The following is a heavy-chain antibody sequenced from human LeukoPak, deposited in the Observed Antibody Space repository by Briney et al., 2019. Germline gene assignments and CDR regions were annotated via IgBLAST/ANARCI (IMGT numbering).Heavy chain of an antibody. V-gene: IGHV3-7*01. D-gene: IGHD6-19*01. CDR3: ARAVASNWFDP. Sequence: PGGSLRLSCAASGFTFSNYWMSWVRQAPGKGLEWVANIKQDGGEKQYVDSVKGRFTISRDNAKNSLYVQMNCLRVEDTAVYYCARAVASNWFDPWGQGTLVTVSS. J-gene: IGHJ5*02. CDR2: IKQDGGEK. CDR1: GFTFSNYW.